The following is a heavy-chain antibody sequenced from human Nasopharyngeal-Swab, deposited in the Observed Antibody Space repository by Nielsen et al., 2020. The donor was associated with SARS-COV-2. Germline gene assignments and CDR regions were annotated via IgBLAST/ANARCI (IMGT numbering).Heavy chain of an antibody. CDR1: GFSLTTSGMC. CDR3: ARTTSGFKHDY. D-gene: IGHD3-10*01. Sequence: SGPTLVKPTQTLTLTCTFSGFSLTTSGMCVTWIRQPPGKALEWLARIDWDDDEFYSTSLRTRLSISKDTSKNQVVPTMINMDPVDTATYYCARTTSGFKHDYWGQGTLVTVSS. J-gene: IGHJ4*02. CDR2: IDWDDDE. V-gene: IGHV2-70*17.